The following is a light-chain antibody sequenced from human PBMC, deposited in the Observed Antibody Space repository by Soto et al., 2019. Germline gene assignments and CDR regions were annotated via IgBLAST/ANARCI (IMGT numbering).Light chain of an antibody. CDR2: DGG. CDR3: QVWDRTSDHSYV. V-gene: IGLV3-21*02. J-gene: IGLJ1*01. Sequence: SYELTQPPLVSVAPGQTARIPCGGDNIGSKSVHWYQQKPGQAPVLVVYDGGDRPSGIPARFSGSNSGNTATLTISRVEAGDEADYYCQVWDRTSDHSYVFGTGTKLTVL. CDR1: NIGSKS.